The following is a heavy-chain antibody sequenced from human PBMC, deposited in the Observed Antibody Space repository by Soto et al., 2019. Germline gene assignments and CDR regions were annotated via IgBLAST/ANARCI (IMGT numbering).Heavy chain of an antibody. CDR2: IYSGGST. CDR1: GFTVSSNY. D-gene: IGHD6-19*01. CDR3: ARDPGKWLVLDQDYYGMDV. Sequence: GGSLRLSCAASGFTVSSNYMSWVRQAPGKGLEWVSVIYSGGSTYYADSVKGRFTISRDNSKNTLYLQMNSLRAEDTAVYYCARDPGKWLVLDQDYYGMDVWGQGTTVTVSS. J-gene: IGHJ6*02. V-gene: IGHV3-53*01.